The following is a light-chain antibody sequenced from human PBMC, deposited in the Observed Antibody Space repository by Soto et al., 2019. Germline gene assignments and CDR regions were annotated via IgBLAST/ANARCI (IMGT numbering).Light chain of an antibody. CDR1: SSDVGGYNY. CDR2: DVS. J-gene: IGLJ1*01. CDR3: SSYTSSSILHV. Sequence: QSVLTQPASVSGSPGQSITISCTGTSSDVGGYNYVSWYQQHPGKAPKLMIYDVSNRPSGVSNRFSGSKSGNTASLTISGLQAEDEADYYCSSYTSSSILHVFGTGTKLTVL. V-gene: IGLV2-14*01.